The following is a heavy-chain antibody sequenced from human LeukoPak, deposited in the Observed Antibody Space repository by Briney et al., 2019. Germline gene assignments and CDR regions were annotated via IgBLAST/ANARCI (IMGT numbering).Heavy chain of an antibody. V-gene: IGHV1-46*01. D-gene: IGHD2-2*01. CDR1: GYTFTSYY. J-gene: IGHJ5*02. Sequence: ASVKVSCKASGYTFTSYYMHWVRQPPGQGLEWMGIINPSGGSTSYAQKFQGRVTMTRDTSTSTVYMELSSLRSEDTAVYYCARDIVVVPAARGGFDPWGQGTLVTVSS. CDR2: INPSGGST. CDR3: ARDIVVVPAARGGFDP.